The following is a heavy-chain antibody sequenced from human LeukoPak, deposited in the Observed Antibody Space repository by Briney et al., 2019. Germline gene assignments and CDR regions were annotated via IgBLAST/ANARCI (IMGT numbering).Heavy chain of an antibody. CDR1: GGSISSGDYY. V-gene: IGHV4-30-4*08. J-gene: IGHJ3*02. CDR3: ARALSYDSSGYYYLNAFDI. D-gene: IGHD3-22*01. CDR2: IYYSGST. Sequence: SETLSLTCTVSGGSISSGDYYWSWIRQPPGKGLEWIGYIYYSGSTYYNPSLKSRVTISVDTSKNQFSLKLSSVTAADTAVYYGARALSYDSSGYYYLNAFDIWGQGTMVTVSS.